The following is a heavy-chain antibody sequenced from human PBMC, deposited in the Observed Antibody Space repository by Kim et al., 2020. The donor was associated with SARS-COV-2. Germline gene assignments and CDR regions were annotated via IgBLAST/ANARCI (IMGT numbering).Heavy chain of an antibody. V-gene: IGHV3-23*01. D-gene: IGHD3-3*01. CDR3: AKGGRYGRITIFGVVIKYYFDY. Sequence: TISRDNSKNTLYLQMNSLRAEDTAVYYCAKGGRYGRITIFGVVIKYYFDYWGQGTLVTVSS. J-gene: IGHJ4*02.